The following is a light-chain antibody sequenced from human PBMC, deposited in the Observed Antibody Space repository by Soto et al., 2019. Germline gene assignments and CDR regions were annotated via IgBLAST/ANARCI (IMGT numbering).Light chain of an antibody. CDR1: ESVASSY. CDR2: GAS. V-gene: IGKV3-20*01. Sequence: EIVLTQSPGTLSLSPGEGATLSCRASESVASSYLAWYQQIPGQAPRLLIYGASSRATGIPDRFSGSGSGTDFTLTITRLQPEDFAVYYCQQYGRSPWTSDQGTKVEI. CDR3: QQYGRSPWT. J-gene: IGKJ1*01.